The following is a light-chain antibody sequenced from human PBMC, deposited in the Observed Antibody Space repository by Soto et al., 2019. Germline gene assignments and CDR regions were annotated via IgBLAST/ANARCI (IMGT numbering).Light chain of an antibody. CDR3: QQYYNSVLT. Sequence: DIQMTQSPSSLSASVGDRVTITCRASQSISSYLNWYQQKPGKAPKLLIYAASSLQSGVPSRFSGSVSGTDFTLTISSLQPEDSASYYCQQYYNSVLTFGGGTKVDI. J-gene: IGKJ4*01. CDR1: QSISSY. V-gene: IGKV1-39*01. CDR2: AAS.